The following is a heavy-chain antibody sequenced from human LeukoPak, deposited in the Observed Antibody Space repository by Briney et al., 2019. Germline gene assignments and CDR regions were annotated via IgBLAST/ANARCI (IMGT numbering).Heavy chain of an antibody. CDR2: IYYSGST. D-gene: IGHD3-22*01. CDR1: GGSISSGGYY. Sequence: SETLSLTCTVSGGSISSGGYYWSWIRQHPGKGLEWIGYIYYSGSTYYNPSLKSRVTISVDTSKNQFSLKLSSVTAADTAVYYCARGHYYDSSGYHSAFNYWGQGTLVTVSS. V-gene: IGHV4-31*03. J-gene: IGHJ4*02. CDR3: ARGHYYDSSGYHSAFNY.